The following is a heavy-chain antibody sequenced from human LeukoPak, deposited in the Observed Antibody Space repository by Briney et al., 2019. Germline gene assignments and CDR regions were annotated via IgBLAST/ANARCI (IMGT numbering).Heavy chain of an antibody. J-gene: IGHJ3*01. D-gene: IGHD1-20*01. CDR3: ARGVYAFDV. CDR2: MNEGGSEI. CDR1: GFTFSGYW. Sequence: GGSLRLSCAASGFTFSGYWMTWVRQAPGKGLEWVTYMNEGGSEIYYLDSVKGRFTISRNNGKNSLYLQRNSRRAEETAGYYCARGVYAFDVWGQGTMVTVSS. V-gene: IGHV3-7*03.